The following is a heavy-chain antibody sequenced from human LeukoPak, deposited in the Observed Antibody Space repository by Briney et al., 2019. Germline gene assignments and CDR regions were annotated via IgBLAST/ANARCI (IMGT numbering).Heavy chain of an antibody. J-gene: IGHJ4*02. V-gene: IGHV4-34*01. Sequence: SETLSLTCAVYGGSFSGYYWSWIRQPPGKGLEWIGEINHSGSTNYNPSLTSRVTISVDTSKNQFSLKLSSVTAADTAVYYCARGRFYDYVWGSYRPYYFDYWGQGTLVTVSS. CDR2: INHSGST. D-gene: IGHD3-16*02. CDR3: ARGRFYDYVWGSYRPYYFDY. CDR1: GGSFSGYY.